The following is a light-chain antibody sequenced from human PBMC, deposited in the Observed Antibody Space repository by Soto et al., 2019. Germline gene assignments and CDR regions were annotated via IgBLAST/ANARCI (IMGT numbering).Light chain of an antibody. Sequence: QSVLTQSASVSGSPGQSITIPCTGTSSDVGGYDYVSSYQQHPGKVPKLIISEVIKRPTGVSHRFSGSKSANTASLTISGLQTRDDADYYCSSYTTSSGLVFGGGTTPTVL. CDR2: EVI. CDR3: SSYTTSSGLV. V-gene: IGLV2-14*01. CDR1: SSDVGGYDY. J-gene: IGLJ3*02.